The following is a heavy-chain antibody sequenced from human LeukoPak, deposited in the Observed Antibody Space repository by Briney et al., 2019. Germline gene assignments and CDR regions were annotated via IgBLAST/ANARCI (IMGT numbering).Heavy chain of an antibody. CDR1: GGTFSSYA. J-gene: IGHJ4*02. CDR2: IIPIFGTA. CDR3: ARDLYDSSGYYYRYYFDY. Sequence: SVKVSCKASGGTFSSYAISWVRQAPGQGLEWMGAIIPIFGTANYAQKFQGRVTITADESTSTAYMELSSLRSEDTAVYYCARDLYDSSGYYYRYYFDYWGQGTLVTVSS. V-gene: IGHV1-69*13. D-gene: IGHD3-22*01.